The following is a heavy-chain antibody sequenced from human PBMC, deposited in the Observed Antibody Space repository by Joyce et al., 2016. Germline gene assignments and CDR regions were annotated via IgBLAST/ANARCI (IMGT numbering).Heavy chain of an antibody. J-gene: IGHJ4*02. CDR2: IRSQYYGATT. CDR3: TRGLYVTGWSCYFDY. Sequence: EVQLVESGGGLVQPGRSLRLSCIGSGFNFGDFAMSWFRQAPGRGLEWVGFIRSQYYGATTERAASVRGRFTISRDDSKSVVYLQMNSLEAEDTAVYYCTRGLYVTGWSCYFDYWGQGTLVPVSS. CDR1: GFNFGDFA. V-gene: IGHV3-49*03. D-gene: IGHD6-19*01.